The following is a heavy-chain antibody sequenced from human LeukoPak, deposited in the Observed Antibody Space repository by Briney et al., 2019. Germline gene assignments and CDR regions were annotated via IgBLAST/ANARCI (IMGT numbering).Heavy chain of an antibody. D-gene: IGHD4-17*01. CDR2: ISYDGGNK. J-gene: IGHJ4*02. CDR1: GFTFSDHY. Sequence: RSGGSLRLSCAASGFTFSDHYMDWVRQAPGKGLEWVAVISYDGGNKYYADSVKGRFTISRDNSKNTLYLQMNSLRAEDTAVYYCARESIYGDTQPLDYWGQGTLVTVSS. V-gene: IGHV3-30*03. CDR3: ARESIYGDTQPLDY.